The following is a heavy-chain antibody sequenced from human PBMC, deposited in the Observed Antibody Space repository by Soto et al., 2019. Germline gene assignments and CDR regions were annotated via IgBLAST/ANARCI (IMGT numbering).Heavy chain of an antibody. J-gene: IGHJ5*01. CDR3: AGDRVRATTSWFDS. CDR2: IIPILGIA. CDR1: GGTFSSYT. D-gene: IGHD1-26*01. V-gene: IGHV1-69*04. Sequence: SVKVSCKASGGTFSSYTISWVRQAPGQGLEWMGRIIPILGIANYAQKFQGRVTITADKSMSTAYMELSSLRSEDTAVYFCAGDRVRATTSWFDSWGQGVLVTVSS.